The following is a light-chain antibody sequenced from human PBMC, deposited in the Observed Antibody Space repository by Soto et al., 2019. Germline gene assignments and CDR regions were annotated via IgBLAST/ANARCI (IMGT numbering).Light chain of an antibody. CDR2: GAS. CDR3: QQYNNWPL. V-gene: IGKV3-15*01. J-gene: IGKJ1*01. Sequence: EIVMTQSPATLSVSPGERSTLSFRASQSVSSNVAWYQQKPGQAPRLLIYGASTRATGIPARFSGSGSGTEFTLTISSLQSEDFAVYYCQQYNNWPLFGQGTKVDI. CDR1: QSVSSN.